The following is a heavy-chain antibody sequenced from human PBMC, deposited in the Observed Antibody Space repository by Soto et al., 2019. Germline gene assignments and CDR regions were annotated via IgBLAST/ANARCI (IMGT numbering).Heavy chain of an antibody. J-gene: IGHJ4*01. CDR2: ISYDGINK. CDR3: GAGQYFSDY. V-gene: IGHV3-30*03. D-gene: IGHD6-13*01. Sequence: QVQLVESGGGEVQPGKSLRLSCAASGFSFTNYGMHWVRQAPGKGLECVALISYDGINKYYADSVKGRFTISRDNSKNTLYMQMNSLRPEDTAVYYCGAGQYFSDYWGHGTLVSVSS. CDR1: GFSFTNYG.